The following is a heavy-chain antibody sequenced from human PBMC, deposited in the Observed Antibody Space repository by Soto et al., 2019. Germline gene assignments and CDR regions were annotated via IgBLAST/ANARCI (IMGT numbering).Heavy chain of an antibody. V-gene: IGHV3-7*04. D-gene: IGHD5-12*01. CDR3: ARADVGRGDGGYDSSDF. CDR1: GFMFSNWW. J-gene: IGHJ4*02. Sequence: EVQLVESGGGLVQPGGSLRLSCAASGFMFSNWWMSWVRQAPGKGLEWVANINQDGTEMYYVDSVKGRFTISRDNAENSLYLLMDSLRAEDTAMYFCARADVGRGDGGYDSSDFWGQGILVTVSS. CDR2: INQDGTEM.